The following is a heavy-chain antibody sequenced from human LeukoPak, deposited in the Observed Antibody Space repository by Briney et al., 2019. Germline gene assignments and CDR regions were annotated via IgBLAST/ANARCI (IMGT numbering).Heavy chain of an antibody. CDR1: GGSISSSSYY. CDR3: ARVRYSGYDWTRWAFDI. CDR2: IYYSGST. V-gene: IGHV4-39*07. D-gene: IGHD5-12*01. J-gene: IGHJ3*02. Sequence: PSETLSLTCTVSGGSISSSSYYWGWISQPPGKGLEWIGSIYYSGSTYYNPSLKSRVTISVDTSKNQFSLKLSSVTAADTAVYYCARVRYSGYDWTRWAFDIWGQGTMVTVSS.